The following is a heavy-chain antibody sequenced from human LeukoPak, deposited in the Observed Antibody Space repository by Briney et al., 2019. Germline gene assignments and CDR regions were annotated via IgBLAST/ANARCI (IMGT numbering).Heavy chain of an antibody. D-gene: IGHD3-22*01. Sequence: SETLSLTCTVSGGSISSYYWSWIRQPPGKGLEWIGYIYYSGSTNYNPSLKSRVTISVDTSKNQFSLKLSSVTAADTAVYYCARQVYYYDSSGYQAIKGSDYWGQGTLVTVSS. CDR1: GGSISSYY. CDR3: ARQVYYYDSSGYQAIKGSDY. V-gene: IGHV4-59*08. CDR2: IYYSGST. J-gene: IGHJ4*02.